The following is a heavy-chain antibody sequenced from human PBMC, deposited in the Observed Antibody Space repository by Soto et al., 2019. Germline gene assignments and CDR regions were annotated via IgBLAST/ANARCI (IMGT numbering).Heavy chain of an antibody. J-gene: IGHJ4*02. D-gene: IGHD3-22*01. V-gene: IGHV3-30*18. Sequence: RLSCAASGFTFSSYGMHWVRQAPGKGLEWVAVISYDGSNKYYADSVKGRFTISRDNSKNTLYLQMNSLRAEDTAVYYCAKDLAYYDSSGAGFDYWGQGTLVTVSS. CDR2: ISYDGSNK. CDR3: AKDLAYYDSSGAGFDY. CDR1: GFTFSSYG.